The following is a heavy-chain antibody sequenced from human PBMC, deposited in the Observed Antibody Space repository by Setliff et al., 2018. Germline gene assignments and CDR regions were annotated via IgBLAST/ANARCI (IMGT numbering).Heavy chain of an antibody. J-gene: IGHJ5*02. CDR1: GGSISSSYYY. V-gene: IGHV4-39*01. CDR3: SRGPSKVQFDT. Sequence: LSLTCTVSGGSISSSYYYWGWIRQPPGKGLEWIGTMYYSGKTFYMPSLQSRVTISADTSTNQLSLKLSSVTAADTAVYYCSRGPSKVQFDTWGRGIPVTVSS. D-gene: IGHD4-4*01. CDR2: MYYSGKT.